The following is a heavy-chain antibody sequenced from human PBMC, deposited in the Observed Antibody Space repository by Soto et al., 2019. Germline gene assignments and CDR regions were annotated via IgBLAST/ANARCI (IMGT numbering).Heavy chain of an antibody. J-gene: IGHJ6*03. Sequence: GGSLRLSCTASGFTFGDYAMSWFRQAPGKGLEWVGFIRSKAYGGTTEYAASVKGRFTISRDDSKSIAYLQMNSLKTEDTAVYYCTRDHGSNYVPYYYYYYMDVWGKGTTVTVSS. D-gene: IGHD4-4*01. CDR2: IRSKAYGGTT. CDR1: GFTFGDYA. V-gene: IGHV3-49*03. CDR3: TRDHGSNYVPYYYYYYMDV.